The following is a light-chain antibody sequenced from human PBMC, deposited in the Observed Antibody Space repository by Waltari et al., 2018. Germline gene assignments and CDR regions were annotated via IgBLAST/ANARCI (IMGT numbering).Light chain of an antibody. CDR1: PSVPKY. CDR2: HAS. Sequence: EIVLTQSPRSLSLSPGERPTLSCKASPSVPKYLAWYQQKPGQAPRLLIYHASIRATGIPDRFSGSGYGTDFSLTISRLEPEDFAVYFCQKCVHLPATFGQGTTVEV. J-gene: IGKJ1*01. CDR3: QKCVHLPAT. V-gene: IGKV3-20*01.